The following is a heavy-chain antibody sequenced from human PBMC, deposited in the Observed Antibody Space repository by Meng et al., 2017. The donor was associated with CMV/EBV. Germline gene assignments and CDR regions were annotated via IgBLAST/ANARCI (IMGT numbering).Heavy chain of an antibody. CDR1: GFTFSGSA. D-gene: IGHD6-6*01. V-gene: IGHV3-73*01. J-gene: IGHJ4*02. CDR2: IRSKANSYAT. CDR3: TRRSSSNDY. Sequence: GESLKISRATPGFTFSGSAMHWVRQASGKGLEWVGRIRSKANSYATAYAAPVKGRFTIARDASKNTAYLQMNSLKTDDTAVYYCTRRSSSNDYWGQGTLVTVSS.